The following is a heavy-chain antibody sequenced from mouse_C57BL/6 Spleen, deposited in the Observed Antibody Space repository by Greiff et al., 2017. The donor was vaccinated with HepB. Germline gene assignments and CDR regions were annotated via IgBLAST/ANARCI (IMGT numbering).Heavy chain of an antibody. CDR3: TPLPRDFMDY. D-gene: IGHD2-10*01. Sequence: EVQLQQSGAELVRPGASVKLSCTASGFNFKDDYMHWVTQRPEQGLEWIGRLDPENGDTEYASKFQGKATITADTSSNTAYLQLSSLTSEDTAVYYCTPLPRDFMDYWGQGPSVTVSS. CDR2: LDPENGDT. V-gene: IGHV14-4*01. CDR1: GFNFKDDY. J-gene: IGHJ4*01.